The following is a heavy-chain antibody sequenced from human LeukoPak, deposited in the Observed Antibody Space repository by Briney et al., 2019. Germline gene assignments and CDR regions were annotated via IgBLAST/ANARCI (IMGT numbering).Heavy chain of an antibody. Sequence: ASVKVSCKASGYTFTDYYMHWVRQAPGQGFEWMGWINPNDGDTNYAQKFQGRVTMTRDTSISTAHMEVSGLRPDDTAVYYCARANFLYCSSSTCLFDYWGQGTLVTVSS. CDR2: INPNDGDT. D-gene: IGHD2-2*01. V-gene: IGHV1-2*02. CDR1: GYTFTDYY. J-gene: IGHJ4*02. CDR3: ARANFLYCSSSTCLFDY.